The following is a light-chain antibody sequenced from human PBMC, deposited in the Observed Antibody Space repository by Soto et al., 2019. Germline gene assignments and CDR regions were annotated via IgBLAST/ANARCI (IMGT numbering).Light chain of an antibody. CDR1: SSDVGGYNY. J-gene: IGLJ3*02. Sequence: QSALTQPASVSGSPGQSITISCTGTSSDVGGYNYVSWYQQHPGKAPKLMIYDVSNRPSGVSNRFSGSKSGNTASLTISGLEDEDDADYSCSSYTSISTLGFGGGTKVTVL. V-gene: IGLV2-14*01. CDR3: SSYTSISTLG. CDR2: DVS.